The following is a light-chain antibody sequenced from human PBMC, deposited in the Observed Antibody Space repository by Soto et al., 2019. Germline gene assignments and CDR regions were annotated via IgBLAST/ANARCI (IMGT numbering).Light chain of an antibody. V-gene: IGKV1-5*01. CDR1: QSVKSW. J-gene: IGKJ1*01. Sequence: DIQMTQSPSTLSASVGDRVTITCRASQSVKSWLAWYQQKPGKAPNLLIYDASSLESGVPSRFSGSGSGTEFTLTISSLRPEDFATYYCQQYYSFSWTFGQGTKVEIK. CDR3: QQYYSFSWT. CDR2: DAS.